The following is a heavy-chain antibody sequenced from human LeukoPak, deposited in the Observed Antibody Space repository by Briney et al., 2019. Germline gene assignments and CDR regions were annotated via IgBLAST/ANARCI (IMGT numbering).Heavy chain of an antibody. Sequence: GGSLRLSCAASGFTVSSNYMSWVRQAPGKGLEWVSVIYSGGSTYYADSVKGRFTISRDNAINSLYLQMNSLRAEDTAVYYCARDPSRYQFPINQFYYYSYMDVWGKGTTVTVSS. J-gene: IGHJ6*03. CDR2: IYSGGST. CDR1: GFTVSSNY. V-gene: IGHV3-53*01. D-gene: IGHD2-2*01. CDR3: ARDPSRYQFPINQFYYYSYMDV.